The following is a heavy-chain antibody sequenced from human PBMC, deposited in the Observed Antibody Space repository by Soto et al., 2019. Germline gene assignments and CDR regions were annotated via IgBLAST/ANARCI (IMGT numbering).Heavy chain of an antibody. CDR2: IIPIFGTA. D-gene: IGHD2-2*01. J-gene: IGHJ6*02. CDR1: GGTFSSYA. V-gene: IGHV1-69*12. CDR3: ARGGHIVLVPAAMIYGMDV. Sequence: QVQLVQSGAEVKKPGSSVKVSCKASGGTFSSYAISWVRQAPGQGLEWMGGIIPIFGTANYAQKFQGRVTITADESTSTAYMELSSLRSEDTAVYCCARGGHIVLVPAAMIYGMDVWGQGTTVTVSS.